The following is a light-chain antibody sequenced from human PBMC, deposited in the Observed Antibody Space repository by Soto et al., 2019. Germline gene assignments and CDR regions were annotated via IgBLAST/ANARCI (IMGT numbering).Light chain of an antibody. V-gene: IGKV3-15*01. CDR3: QQYNDWHT. J-gene: IGKJ2*01. CDR1: QSINFD. CDR2: HSS. Sequence: EIVMTQSPATLSASPGERVILSCRASQSINFDIAWYQQKPGQSPRLLIYHSSTRAPGIPTRFSGSGSGTEFALIISSLQSEDFAVYYCQQYNDWHTFGQGTKV.